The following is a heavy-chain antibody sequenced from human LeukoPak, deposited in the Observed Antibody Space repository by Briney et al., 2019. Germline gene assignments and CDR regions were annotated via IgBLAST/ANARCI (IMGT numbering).Heavy chain of an antibody. V-gene: IGHV3-30*04. CDR2: ISYDGSNK. J-gene: IGHJ4*02. D-gene: IGHD3-22*01. CDR1: GFTFSSYA. Sequence: PGGSLRLSCAASGFTFSSYAMHWVRQAPGKGLEWVAVISYDGSNKYYADSVKGRFTISRDNSKNTLYLQMNSLRAEDTAVYYCAKARDSSGFDYWGQGTLVTVSS. CDR3: AKARDSSGFDY.